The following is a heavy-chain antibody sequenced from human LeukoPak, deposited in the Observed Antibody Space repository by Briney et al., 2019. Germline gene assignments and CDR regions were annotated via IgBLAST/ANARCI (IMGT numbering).Heavy chain of an antibody. CDR3: ARVDSSGYKELIDY. D-gene: IGHD3-22*01. Sequence: SETQSLICTVSGGSMSSYYWSWIRQPPGKRLEWTGYIYYSGTTNYNPSLKSRVTISVDTSKNQFSLKLSSVTAADTAVYYCARVDSSGYKELIDYWGHGTPVTVSS. CDR2: IYYSGTT. J-gene: IGHJ4*01. CDR1: GGSMSSYY. V-gene: IGHV4-59*01.